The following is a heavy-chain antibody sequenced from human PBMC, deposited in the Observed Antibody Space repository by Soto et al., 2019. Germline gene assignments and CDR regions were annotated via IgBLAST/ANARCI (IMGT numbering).Heavy chain of an antibody. J-gene: IGHJ2*01. V-gene: IGHV3-30*18. CDR1: GFTFSTYA. Sequence: QVQMVESGGGVVQPGRSLRLSCAASGFTFSTYAMHCVRQAPGQGLEWASVISYAGRIKYYADSVEGRFTISRDNSKNTLYVLINSQTSEYTAAYYCAKGCEIMTVYEYWYFDLWGRGTLSTISS. CDR3: AKGCEIMTVYEYWYFDL. D-gene: IGHD3-9*01. CDR2: ISYAGRIK.